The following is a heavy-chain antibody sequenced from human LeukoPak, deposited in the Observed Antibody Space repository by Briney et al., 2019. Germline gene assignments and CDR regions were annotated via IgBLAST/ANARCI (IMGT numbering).Heavy chain of an antibody. V-gene: IGHV4-34*01. CDR2: INHSGST. CDR3: ARRTVTNNWFDP. J-gene: IGHJ5*02. CDR1: GGSFSGYY. D-gene: IGHD4-11*01. Sequence: SETLSLTCAVYGGSFSGYYWSWICQPPGKGLEWIGEINHSGSTNYNPSLKSRVTISVDTSKNQFSLKLSSVTAADTAVYYCARRTVTNNWFDPWGQEPWSPSPQ.